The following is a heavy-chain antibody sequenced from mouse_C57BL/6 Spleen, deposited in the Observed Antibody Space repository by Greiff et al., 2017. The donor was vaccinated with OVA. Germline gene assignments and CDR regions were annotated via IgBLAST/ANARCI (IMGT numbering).Heavy chain of an antibody. Sequence: VQLQQPGAELVMPGASVKLSCKASGYTFTSYWMHWVKQRPGQGLEWIGEIDPSDSYTNYNQKFKGKSTLTVDKSSSTAYMQLRSLTSEDSAVYYCARRRYDYAYAMDYWGQGTSVTVSS. V-gene: IGHV1-69*01. CDR3: ARRRYDYAYAMDY. J-gene: IGHJ4*01. D-gene: IGHD2-4*01. CDR1: GYTFTSYW. CDR2: IDPSDSYT.